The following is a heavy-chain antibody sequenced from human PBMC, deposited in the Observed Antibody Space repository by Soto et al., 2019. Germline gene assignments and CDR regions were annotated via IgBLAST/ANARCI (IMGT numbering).Heavy chain of an antibody. CDR2: INPNSGGT. J-gene: IGHJ5*02. Sequence: QVQLVQSGAEVKEPGASVKVSCKSSGYSFTGYYIHWVRQAPGQGLEWMGWINPNSGGTIYRQDFQGRVTMPRDTSISTAYLEGSRLRYEDTAVYYCAKGGAVTGGVDWFDPWGQGTLVTVSS. CDR1: GYSFTGYY. D-gene: IGHD6-19*01. V-gene: IGHV1-2*02. CDR3: AKGGAVTGGVDWFDP.